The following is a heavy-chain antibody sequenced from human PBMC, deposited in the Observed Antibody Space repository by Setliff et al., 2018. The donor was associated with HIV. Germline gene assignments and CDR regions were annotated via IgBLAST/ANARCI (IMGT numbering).Heavy chain of an antibody. J-gene: IGHJ4*02. V-gene: IGHV1-3*01. Sequence: GASVKVSCKASGYTFTGYAMHWVRQAPGQRLEWMGWINAGNGNTKYSQKFQGRVTITRDTSASTAYMELSSLRSEDTAVYYCARERGTYYDILTGSDVLLGSGYFDYWGQGTLVTVSS. CDR1: GYTFTGYA. CDR2: INAGNGNT. D-gene: IGHD3-9*01. CDR3: ARERGTYYDILTGSDVLLGSGYFDY.